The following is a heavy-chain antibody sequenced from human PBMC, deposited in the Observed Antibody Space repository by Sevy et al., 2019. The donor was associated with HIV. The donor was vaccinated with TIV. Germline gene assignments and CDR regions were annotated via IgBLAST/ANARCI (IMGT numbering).Heavy chain of an antibody. D-gene: IGHD4-17*01. CDR1: GFSFRSFD. CDR2: ISNSGSSV. CDR3: ARDLPPSATTVAHFDY. V-gene: IGHV3-48*03. Sequence: GGSLRLSCAASGFSFRSFDMHWVRQAPGKGLEWVSGISNSGSSVFYSDSVKGRFTISRYNTDNLLFLQMNSLRAEDTAVYYCARDLPPSATTVAHFDYWGRGNLVTVSS. J-gene: IGHJ4*02.